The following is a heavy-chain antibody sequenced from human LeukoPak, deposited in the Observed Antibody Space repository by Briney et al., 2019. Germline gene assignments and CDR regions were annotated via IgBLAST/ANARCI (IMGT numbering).Heavy chain of an antibody. J-gene: IGHJ4*02. CDR3: AKDQSQ. Sequence: GGSLRLSCAASGLTVSRNYMSWVRQAPGKGLEWVAVISIDGNNKYYGDSVKGRFTISRDNSKNTLYLQINSLRPEDTAVYYCAKDQSQWGQGTLVIVSS. V-gene: IGHV3-30*18. CDR2: ISIDGNNK. CDR1: GLTVSRNY.